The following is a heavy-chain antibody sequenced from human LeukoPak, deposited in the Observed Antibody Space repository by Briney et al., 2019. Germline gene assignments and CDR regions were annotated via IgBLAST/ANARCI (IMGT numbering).Heavy chain of an antibody. J-gene: IGHJ4*02. Sequence: PGGSLRLSCAASGFTFSSYSMNWVRQAPGKGLEWVSYITSSSSTMYYADSVKGRFTISRDNAKNSLSLQMNSLRDEDTAVYFCTRDPHALDYWGQGTLVTVSS. CDR1: GFTFSSYS. CDR3: TRDPHALDY. V-gene: IGHV3-48*02. CDR2: ITSSSSTM.